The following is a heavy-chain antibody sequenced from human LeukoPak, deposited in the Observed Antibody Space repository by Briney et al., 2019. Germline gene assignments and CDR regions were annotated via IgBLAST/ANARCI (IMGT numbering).Heavy chain of an antibody. J-gene: IGHJ6*02. CDR3: AKTDHYYDSSGYYRPSGMDV. D-gene: IGHD3-22*01. CDR1: GFTFSSYA. V-gene: IGHV3-23*01. Sequence: GGSLRLPCAASGFTFSSYAMNWVRQAPGKGLEWVSAISGSGGYTYYADSVKGRFSISRDNSKNTLYLQMNSLRAEDTAVYYCAKTDHYYDSSGYYRPSGMDVWGQGTTVTVSS. CDR2: ISGSGGYT.